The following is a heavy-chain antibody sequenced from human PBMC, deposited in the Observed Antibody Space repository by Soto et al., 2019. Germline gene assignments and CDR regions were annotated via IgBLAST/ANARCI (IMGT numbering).Heavy chain of an antibody. CDR2: INPSGTTT. J-gene: IGHJ6*02. CDR1: GYTFTSFY. Sequence: QVQLVQSGAEVKKPGASVKVSCKASGYTFTSFYMHWVRQAHGQGLEWMGIINPSGTTTDYAQKFQGRVTMPRDTYTSTSYMDLSRLTSEDTAAYYCATPPIARHYYAGMAVWGQATAVNVSS. CDR3: ATPPIARHYYAGMAV. V-gene: IGHV1-46*01.